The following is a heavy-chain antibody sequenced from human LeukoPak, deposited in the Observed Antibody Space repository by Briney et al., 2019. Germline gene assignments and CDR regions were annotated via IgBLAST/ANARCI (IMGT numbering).Heavy chain of an antibody. D-gene: IGHD2-21*02. J-gene: IGHJ4*02. CDR2: IYTSGST. CDR1: GGSISSYY. V-gene: IGHV4-4*07. Sequence: SETLSLTCTVSGGSISSYYWSWIRQPAGKGLEWIGRIYTSGSTNYNPSLKSRVTMSVDTSKNQFSLKLSSVTAADTAVYYCARGSIVVVTAISYYFDYWGQGTLVTVSS. CDR3: ARGSIVVVTAISYYFDY.